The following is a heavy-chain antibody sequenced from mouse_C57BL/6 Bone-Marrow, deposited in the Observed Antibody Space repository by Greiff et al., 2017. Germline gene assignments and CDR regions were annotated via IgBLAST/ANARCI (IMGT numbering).Heavy chain of an antibody. Sequence: EVQVVESGAELVRPGASVKLSCTASGFNIKDDYMHWVKQRPEQGLEWIGWIDPENGDTEYASKFQGKATITAYTSSNTAYLQLSSLTSEDTAVYYCTTYYYASYYFDYWGQGTTLTVSS. V-gene: IGHV14-4*01. CDR1: GFNIKDDY. CDR2: IDPENGDT. D-gene: IGHD1-1*01. CDR3: TTYYYASYYFDY. J-gene: IGHJ2*01.